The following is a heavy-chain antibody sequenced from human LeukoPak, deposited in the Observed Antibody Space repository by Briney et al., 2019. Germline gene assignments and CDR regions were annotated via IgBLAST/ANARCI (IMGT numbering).Heavy chain of an antibody. V-gene: IGHV1-18*01. CDR3: ARTARWGLLRNAFDI. Sequence: ASVKVSCKASGYTFTSYGISWVRQAPGQGLEWMGWISAYNGNTNYAQKFQGRVTMTRDTSISTAYMELSRLRSDDTAVYYCARTARWGLLRNAFDIWGQGTMVTVSS. CDR1: GYTFTSYG. CDR2: ISAYNGNT. J-gene: IGHJ3*02. D-gene: IGHD1-26*01.